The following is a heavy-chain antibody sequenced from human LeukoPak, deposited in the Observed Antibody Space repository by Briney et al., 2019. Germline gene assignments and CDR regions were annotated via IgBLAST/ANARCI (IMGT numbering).Heavy chain of an antibody. Sequence: GGSLRLSCAASGFTFSSYAMSWVRQAPGKGLEWVSYISNSGSTIYYADSVKGRFTISRDNAKNSLYLQMNSLRAGDTAVYYCTREPSYGDFAFDIWGQGTMVTVSS. CDR1: GFTFSSYA. CDR2: ISNSGSTI. J-gene: IGHJ3*02. CDR3: TREPSYGDFAFDI. V-gene: IGHV3-48*04. D-gene: IGHD4-17*01.